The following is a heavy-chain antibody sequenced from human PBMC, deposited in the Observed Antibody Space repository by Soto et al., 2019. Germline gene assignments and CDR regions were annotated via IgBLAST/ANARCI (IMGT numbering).Heavy chain of an antibody. V-gene: IGHV3-30*18. CDR1: GFTFSSYG. CDR3: AKAPDIVVVPAALSLDP. J-gene: IGHJ5*02. D-gene: IGHD2-2*01. CDR2: ISYDGSNK. Sequence: GGSVRLSCAASGFTFSSYGMHWVRQAPGKGLEWVAVISYDGSNKYYADSVKGRFTISRDNSKNTLYLQMNSLRAEDTAVYYCAKAPDIVVVPAALSLDPWGQGTLVTVSS.